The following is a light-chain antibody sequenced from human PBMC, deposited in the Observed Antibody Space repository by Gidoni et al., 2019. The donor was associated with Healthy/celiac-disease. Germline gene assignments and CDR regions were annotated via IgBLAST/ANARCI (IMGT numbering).Light chain of an antibody. CDR1: QSVSRY. CDR3: QQGSNGWT. J-gene: IGKJ1*01. CDR2: DAT. V-gene: IGKV3-11*01. Sequence: IHPPAPPSVAAGGRTTISCTARQSVSRYLAWYQQKPGQAPRLIIDDATNRATGIPARFSGSGAGKDVTLTISSLEAEDFAVYYCQQGSNGWTFGQGTKVEIK.